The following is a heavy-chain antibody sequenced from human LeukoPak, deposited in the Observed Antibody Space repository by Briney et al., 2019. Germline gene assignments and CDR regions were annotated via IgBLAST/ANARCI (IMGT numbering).Heavy chain of an antibody. CDR1: GFTVSSNY. CDR2: IYSGGST. V-gene: IGHV3-53*01. D-gene: IGHD1-14*01. J-gene: IGHJ3*02. Sequence: GGSLRLSCAASGFTVSSNYMSWVRQAPGKGLEWVSSIYSGGSTYYTDSVKGRSTISRDNSKNTVYLQMNSLRAEDTAVYFCARVRLDRSERNLDAFENWGQGTMVTVSS. CDR3: ARVRLDRSERNLDAFEN.